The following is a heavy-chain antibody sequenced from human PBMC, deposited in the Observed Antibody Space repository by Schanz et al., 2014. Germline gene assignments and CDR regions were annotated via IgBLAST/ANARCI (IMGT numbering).Heavy chain of an antibody. Sequence: LVESGGGVVQPGRSLRLSCAASGFTFSSYGMHWVRQVPGKGLEWVAVVCYDGSKKYYADSVKGRFTTSRDNSDNTLYLQMNNLRAEDTAVYYCARGSGTFDSWGQGTLVTVSS. V-gene: IGHV3-33*01. J-gene: IGHJ4*02. CDR2: VCYDGSKK. CDR1: GFTFSSYG. D-gene: IGHD3-3*01. CDR3: ARGSGTFDS.